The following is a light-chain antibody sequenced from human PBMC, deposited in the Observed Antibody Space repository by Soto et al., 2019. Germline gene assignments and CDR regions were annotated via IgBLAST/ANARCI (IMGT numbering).Light chain of an antibody. CDR1: QSVSSGY. CDR3: QQYGTSPWT. Sequence: ETVMTQSPGTLYLSPWERATLSCRASQSVSSGYLAWYQQRPGQAPRLLIYGASTRATGIPDRFSGSGSGTDFTLTISRLEPEDFAVYYCQQYGTSPWTFGQGTKVDIK. CDR2: GAS. V-gene: IGKV3-20*01. J-gene: IGKJ1*01.